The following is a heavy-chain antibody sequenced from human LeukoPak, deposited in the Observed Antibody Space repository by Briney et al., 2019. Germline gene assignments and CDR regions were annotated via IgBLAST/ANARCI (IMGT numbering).Heavy chain of an antibody. CDR2: IQFDGSDE. Sequence: GGSLRLSCTASGFVFSTYGMHWVCQAPGKGLEWIPFIQFDGSDEFYADSVKGRFIISRDNSKNTLYLQMNSLRTEDTSVYYCAEDQKLQPFHYWGQGTLVTVSS. D-gene: IGHD2-15*01. V-gene: IGHV3-30*02. J-gene: IGHJ4*02. CDR3: AEDQKLQPFHY. CDR1: GFVFSTYG.